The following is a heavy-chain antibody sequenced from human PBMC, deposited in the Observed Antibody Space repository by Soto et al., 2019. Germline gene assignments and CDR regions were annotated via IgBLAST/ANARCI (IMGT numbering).Heavy chain of an antibody. D-gene: IGHD1-26*01. J-gene: IGHJ4*02. CDR3: ARGRRIVGATSIFDY. Sequence: SETLSLTCTVSGVSVISGSYYWSWIRKPPGKGLEWIGYIYYSGSTNYNPSLKSRVTISVDTSKNQFSLKLSSVTAADTAVYYCARGRRIVGATSIFDYWGQGTLVTVSS. V-gene: IGHV4-61*01. CDR2: IYYSGST. CDR1: GVSVISGSYY.